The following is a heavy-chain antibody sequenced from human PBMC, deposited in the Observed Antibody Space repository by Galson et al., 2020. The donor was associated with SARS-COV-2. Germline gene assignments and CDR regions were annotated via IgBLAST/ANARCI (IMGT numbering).Heavy chain of an antibody. J-gene: IGHJ5*02. Sequence: SQTLSLTCAVHGGSFNGYFWAWIRQPPGRGLEWIGEVNHGGSTNYNPSLKSRVTILLDTSKKQFSLSLSSVTAADTALYYCARGRGSGWVSNWFDPWGQGTLVTVSS. CDR3: ARGRGSGWVSNWFDP. V-gene: IGHV4-34*01. CDR1: GGSFNGYF. CDR2: VNHGGST. D-gene: IGHD6-19*01.